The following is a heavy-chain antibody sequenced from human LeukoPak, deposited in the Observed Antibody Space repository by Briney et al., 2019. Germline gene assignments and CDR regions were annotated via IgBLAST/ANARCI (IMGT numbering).Heavy chain of an antibody. CDR1: GGSISSYY. J-gene: IGHJ4*02. Sequence: SETLSLTCTVSGGSISSYYWSWIRQPPGKGLEWIGYIYYSGSTNYNPSLKSRVTISVDTSKNQFSLKLSSVTAADTAVYYCARESIVATIIDYWGQGTLVTVSS. D-gene: IGHD5-12*01. V-gene: IGHV4-59*12. CDR3: ARESIVATIIDY. CDR2: IYYSGST.